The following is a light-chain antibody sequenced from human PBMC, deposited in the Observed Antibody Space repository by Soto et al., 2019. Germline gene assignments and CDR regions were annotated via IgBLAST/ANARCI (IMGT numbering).Light chain of an antibody. V-gene: IGKV3-11*01. CDR3: QQCVIWPLFT. Sequence: EIVLTQSPATLSLSPGERASLSCRPSQSVGNSLAWYQHKPGQAPRLLIYDVSNRATGIPARFSGSGSGTDFTLTISSLEPEDFAVYYCQQCVIWPLFTFGPGTKVDIK. J-gene: IGKJ3*01. CDR2: DVS. CDR1: QSVGNS.